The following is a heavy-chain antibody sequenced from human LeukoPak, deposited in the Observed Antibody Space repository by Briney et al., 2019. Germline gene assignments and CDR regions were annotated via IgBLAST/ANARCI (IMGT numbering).Heavy chain of an antibody. Sequence: GGSLRLSCAASGFTFSSYGMHWVRQAPGKGLEWVAFIWYDGSNKYYADSVKGRFTISRDNSKNTLYLQMNSLRAEDTAVYYCAKGPAMIDSWGQGTPVTVSS. CDR1: GFTFSSYG. D-gene: IGHD3-22*01. J-gene: IGHJ4*02. V-gene: IGHV3-30*02. CDR3: AKGPAMIDS. CDR2: IWYDGSNK.